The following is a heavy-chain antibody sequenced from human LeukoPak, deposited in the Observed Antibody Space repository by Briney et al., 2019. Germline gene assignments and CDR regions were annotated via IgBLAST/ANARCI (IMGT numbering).Heavy chain of an antibody. Sequence: SETLSLTCTVNGGSFSGYYWSWIRQPPGKGLEWIGEINHSGSNNYNPSLKSRVTISVDTSKNQFSQKLSSVTAADTAVYYCARGRFRIMTHWGQGTLVTVSS. CDR3: ARGRFRIMTH. V-gene: IGHV4-34*01. CDR1: GGSFSGYY. CDR2: INHSGSN. J-gene: IGHJ4*02. D-gene: IGHD3-16*01.